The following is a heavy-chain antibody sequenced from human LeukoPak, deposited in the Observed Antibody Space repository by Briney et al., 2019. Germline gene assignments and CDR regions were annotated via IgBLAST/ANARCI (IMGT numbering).Heavy chain of an antibody. CDR3: ARNLHPRDYVHPLYWYFDL. V-gene: IGHV3-21*01. CDR2: ISSSSSYI. Sequence: GGSLRLSCAASGFTFSSYSMNWVRQAPGKGLEWVSSISSSSSYIYYADSVKGRFTISRDNAKNSLYQQMNSLRAEDTAVYYCARNLHPRDYVHPLYWYFDLWGRGTLVTVSS. CDR1: GFTFSSYS. J-gene: IGHJ2*01. D-gene: IGHD4-17*01.